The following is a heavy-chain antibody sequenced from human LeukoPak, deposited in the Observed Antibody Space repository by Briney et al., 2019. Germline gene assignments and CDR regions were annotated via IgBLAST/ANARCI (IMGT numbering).Heavy chain of an antibody. CDR2: IYYSGST. CDR3: ARHASVDGNWPRPLDY. V-gene: IGHV4-39*01. CDR1: GGSISSSPYY. D-gene: IGHD6-19*01. J-gene: IGHJ4*02. Sequence: PSETLSLTCTVSGGSISSSPYYWGWIRQPPVKGLEWIGNIYYSGSTYYNPSLKTRVTISVDTSKNQFSLKLTSVTAADTAVYYCARHASVDGNWPRPLDYWGQGSLVTVSS.